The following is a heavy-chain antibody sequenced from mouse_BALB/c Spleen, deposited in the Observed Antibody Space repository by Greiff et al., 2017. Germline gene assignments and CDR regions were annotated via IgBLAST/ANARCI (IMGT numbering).Heavy chain of an antibody. CDR3: TRPTTVVPYAMDY. Sequence: QVQLQQSGAELVRPGTSVKVSCKASGYAFTNYLIEWVKQRPGQGLEWIGVINPGSGGTNFNEKFKSKATLTVDKSSSTAYMQLSSLTSEDSAVYYCTRPTTVVPYAMDYWGQGTSVTVSS. J-gene: IGHJ4*01. CDR1: GYAFTNYL. CDR2: INPGSGGT. D-gene: IGHD1-1*01. V-gene: IGHV1-54*01.